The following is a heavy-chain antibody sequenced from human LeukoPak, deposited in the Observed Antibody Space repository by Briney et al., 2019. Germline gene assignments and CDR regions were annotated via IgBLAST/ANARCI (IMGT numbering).Heavy chain of an antibody. CDR1: GFTLNNYA. J-gene: IGHJ4*02. Sequence: PGGSLRLSCAASGFTLNNYAMSWVRQAPGKGLEWVSYIAGGSTTIYYADSVKGRFTVSREDAKNSLYLQMNSLRDEDTSVYYCARDTRNWADYWGRGTLVTVSS. CDR3: ARDTRNWADY. D-gene: IGHD2/OR15-2a*01. CDR2: IAGGSTTI. V-gene: IGHV3-48*02.